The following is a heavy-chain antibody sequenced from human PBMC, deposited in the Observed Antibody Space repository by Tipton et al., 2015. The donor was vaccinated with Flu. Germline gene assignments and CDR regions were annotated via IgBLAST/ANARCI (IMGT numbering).Heavy chain of an antibody. CDR2: INPISGRT. V-gene: IGHV1-2*06. CDR3: ARTLIAQYLARTLCFDS. D-gene: IGHD6-13*01. Sequence: QMQLVQSGAEVKKPGASAKISCKASGYPFSDFYIHWVRQTPGQGLEWMGRINPISGRTNYAQRFQGRVTMTRDTSISTVFLDLSRLKSDDTAVYYCARTLIAQYLARTLCFDSWGQGTLVTVSS. CDR1: GYPFSDFY. J-gene: IGHJ4*02.